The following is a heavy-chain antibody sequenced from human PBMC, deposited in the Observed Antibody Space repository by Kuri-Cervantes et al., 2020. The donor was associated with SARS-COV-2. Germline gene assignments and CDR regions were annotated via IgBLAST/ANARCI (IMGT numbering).Heavy chain of an antibody. CDR2: IYYSGST. V-gene: IGHV4-39*01. J-gene: IGHJ6*03. Sequence: GSLRLSCTVSGGSISSSSYYWGWIRQPPGKGLEWIGSIYYSGSTYYNPSLKSRVTISVDTSKNQFSLKLCSVTAADTAVYYCASLVGATGYYYYMDVWGKGTTVTVSS. CDR3: ASLVGATGYYYYMDV. CDR1: GGSISSSSYY. D-gene: IGHD1-26*01.